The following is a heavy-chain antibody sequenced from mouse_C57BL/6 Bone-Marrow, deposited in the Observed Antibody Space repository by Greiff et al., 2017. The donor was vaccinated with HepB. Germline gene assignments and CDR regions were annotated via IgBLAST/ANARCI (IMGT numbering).Heavy chain of an antibody. Sequence: EVKLEESGGGLVKPGGSLKLSCAASGFTFSDYGMHWVRQAPEKGLEWVAYISSGSSTIYYADTVKGRFTISRDNAKNTLFLQMTSLRSEDTAMYYCAYDYDGAWFAYWGQGTLVTVSA. CDR3: AYDYDGAWFAY. CDR1: GFTFSDYG. CDR2: ISSGSSTI. D-gene: IGHD2-4*01. V-gene: IGHV5-17*01. J-gene: IGHJ3*01.